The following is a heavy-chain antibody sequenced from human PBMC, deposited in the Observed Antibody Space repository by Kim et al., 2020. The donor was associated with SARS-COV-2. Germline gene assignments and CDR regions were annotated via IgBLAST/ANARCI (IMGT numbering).Heavy chain of an antibody. CDR1: GFTFSNYW. CDR3: AREGDHDGAFDY. V-gene: IGHV3-7*03. CDR2: IKQDGSEK. D-gene: IGHD1-26*01. Sequence: GGSLRLSCAVSGFTFSNYWMSWVRQAPGKGLEWVANIKQDGSEKYYVDSVKGRFTISRDNAQNSLYLQMNSLRAEDTAVYYCAREGDHDGAFDYWGRGTLVPVSS. J-gene: IGHJ4*02.